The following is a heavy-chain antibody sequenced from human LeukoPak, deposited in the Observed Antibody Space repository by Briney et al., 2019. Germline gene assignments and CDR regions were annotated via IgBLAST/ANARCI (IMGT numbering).Heavy chain of an antibody. CDR3: AREYYFDY. V-gene: IGHV1-3*01. J-gene: IGHJ4*02. Sequence: ASVKVSCKASGYIFTSYGISWVRQAPGQRLEWMGWINAGNGNTKYSQKFQGRVTVTRDTSASTAYMELSSLRSEDTAVYYCAREYYFDYRGQGTLVTVSS. CDR2: INAGNGNT. CDR1: GYIFTSYG.